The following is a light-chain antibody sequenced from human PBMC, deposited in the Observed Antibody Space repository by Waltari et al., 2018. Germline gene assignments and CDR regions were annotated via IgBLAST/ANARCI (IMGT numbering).Light chain of an antibody. CDR2: SAS. CDR1: QSISIY. V-gene: IGKV1-39*01. J-gene: IGKJ3*01. CDR3: QQSNIMGT. Sequence: DIQMTQSPSSLSASVGDTVTIVCRASQSISIYLNWYQQKQGKPPKLLIFSASSLQSGVPSRFSGSGSGTEFTLTITSLQPEDFATYFCQQSNIMGTFGPGTTVDIK.